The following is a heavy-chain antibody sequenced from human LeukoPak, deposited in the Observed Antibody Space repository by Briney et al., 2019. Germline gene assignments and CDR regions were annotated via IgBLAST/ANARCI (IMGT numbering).Heavy chain of an antibody. CDR2: ISASGSAT. Sequence: GGSLRLSCAASGFIFSNHGMNWVRQAPGKGLEWVAAISASGSATSYADSVRGRFTISRDNSKNTLYLQMNSLRADDTAVYYCAKDRLGAAAGFFDYWGQGSLVTVSS. V-gene: IGHV3-23*01. CDR3: AKDRLGAAAGFFDY. D-gene: IGHD6-13*01. J-gene: IGHJ4*02. CDR1: GFIFSNHG.